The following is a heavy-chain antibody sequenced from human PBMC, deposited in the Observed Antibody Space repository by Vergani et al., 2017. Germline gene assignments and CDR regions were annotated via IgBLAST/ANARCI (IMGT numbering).Heavy chain of an antibody. Sequence: EVQLLESGGGLVQPGGSLRLSCAASGFTFSSYAMSWVRQAPGKGLEWVSAISGSGGSTYYADSVKGRFTISRDNAKNSLYLQMNSLRAEDTAVYYCARLYSSSWNYYGMDVGGQGTTVTVSS. V-gene: IGHV3-23*01. D-gene: IGHD6-13*01. CDR1: GFTFSSYA. CDR3: ARLYSSSWNYYGMDV. J-gene: IGHJ6*02. CDR2: ISGSGGST.